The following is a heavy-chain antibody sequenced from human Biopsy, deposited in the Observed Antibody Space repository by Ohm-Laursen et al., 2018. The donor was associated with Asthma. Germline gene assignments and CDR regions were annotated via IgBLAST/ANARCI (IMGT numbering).Heavy chain of an antibody. V-gene: IGHV4-31*03. Sequence: SQTLSLTCTVSGGSLSSGPYYWSWVRQHPGKGLEWIGYINYSGSTFYSPSLESRATVSVDTSKNQFSLKLSSVTAAGTAVYYCARDLSGYCTSSACYGFDSWGQGTLVTVSS. D-gene: IGHD2-8*01. J-gene: IGHJ5*01. CDR2: INYSGST. CDR1: GGSLSSGPYY. CDR3: ARDLSGYCTSSACYGFDS.